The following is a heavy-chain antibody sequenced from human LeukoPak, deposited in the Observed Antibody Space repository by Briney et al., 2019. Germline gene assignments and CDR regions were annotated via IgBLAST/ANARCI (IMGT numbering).Heavy chain of an antibody. D-gene: IGHD4-17*01. J-gene: IGHJ3*02. V-gene: IGHV1-69*05. CDR3: ARRPSYGDRDAFDI. Sequence: SVKVSCQACGGTFSSYAISWVRPAPGQGLEWMGRIIPIFGTANYAQKFQGRVTIITDESTSTAYMELSSLRSEDTAVYYCARRPSYGDRDAFDIWGQGTMVTVSS. CDR2: IIPIFGTA. CDR1: GGTFSSYA.